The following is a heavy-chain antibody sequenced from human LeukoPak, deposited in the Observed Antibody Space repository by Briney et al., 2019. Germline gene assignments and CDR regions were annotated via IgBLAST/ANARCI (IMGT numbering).Heavy chain of an antibody. CDR1: GFTVSNIY. V-gene: IGHV3-21*01. Sequence: GGSLRLSCAASGFTVSNIYMSWVRQAPGKGLEWVSSISSSSSYIYYADSVKGRFTISRDNAKNSLYLQMNSLRAEDTAVYYCARKRVGATTFDYWGQGTLVTVSS. CDR2: ISSSSSYI. D-gene: IGHD1-26*01. J-gene: IGHJ4*02. CDR3: ARKRVGATTFDY.